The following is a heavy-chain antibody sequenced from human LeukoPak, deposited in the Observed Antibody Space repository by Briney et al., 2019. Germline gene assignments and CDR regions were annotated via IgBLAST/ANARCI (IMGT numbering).Heavy chain of an antibody. Sequence: SETLSLTCTVSGGSISSYYWSWIRQPPGKGLEWIGYIYYSGNTNYNPSLKSRVTISVDTSKNQFSLKLSSVTAADTAVYYCARGDGSYFGYWGQGTLVTVSS. J-gene: IGHJ4*02. CDR1: GGSISSYY. V-gene: IGHV4-59*01. CDR2: IYYSGNT. D-gene: IGHD1-26*01. CDR3: ARGDGSYFGY.